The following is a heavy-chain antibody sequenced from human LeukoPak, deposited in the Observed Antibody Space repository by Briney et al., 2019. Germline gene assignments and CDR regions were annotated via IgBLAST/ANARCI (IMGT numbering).Heavy chain of an antibody. V-gene: IGHV4-59*11. CDR1: GASIRSHY. D-gene: IGHD4-23*01. CDR2: VYYSGST. Sequence: SETLSLTCTVSGASIRSHYWSWIRQPPGKGLEWIGYVYYSGSTNYNPSLKSRVTISEDTSKNQFSLRLRSVTAADTAVYYCATGNYGGNSGEWYFDLWGRGTLVTVSS. CDR3: ATGNYGGNSGEWYFDL. J-gene: IGHJ2*01.